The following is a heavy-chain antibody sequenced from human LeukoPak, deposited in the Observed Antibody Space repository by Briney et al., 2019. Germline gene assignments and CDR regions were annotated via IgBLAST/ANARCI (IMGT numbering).Heavy chain of an antibody. CDR1: GGSFSGYY. CDR2: INHSGST. D-gene: IGHD3-10*01. CDR3: ARRGPRMYYYGSGSYKITSGMDV. Sequence: SETLSLTCAVYGGSFSGYYWSWIRQPPGKGLEWIGEINHSGSTNYNPSLKSRDNKLVDTAKTQFSLKLSSVTAADTAVYYCARRGPRMYYYGSGSYKITSGMDVWGQGTTVTVSS. J-gene: IGHJ6*02. V-gene: IGHV4-34*01.